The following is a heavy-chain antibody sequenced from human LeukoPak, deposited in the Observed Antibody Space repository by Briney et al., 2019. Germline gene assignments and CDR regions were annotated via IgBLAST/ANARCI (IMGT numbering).Heavy chain of an antibody. Sequence: SETLSLTCTVSGDSISSSRHSWGWIRQPPGKGLEWVGSISYSGSTYYNPSLKTRVTMSVDTSENQFSLKLSSVTAADSTVYYCVRIYCTSTSCYGDSYYGMDVWGQGTTVTVSS. CDR1: GDSISSSRHS. D-gene: IGHD2-2*01. V-gene: IGHV4-39*01. CDR2: ISYSGST. CDR3: VRIYCTSTSCYGDSYYGMDV. J-gene: IGHJ6*02.